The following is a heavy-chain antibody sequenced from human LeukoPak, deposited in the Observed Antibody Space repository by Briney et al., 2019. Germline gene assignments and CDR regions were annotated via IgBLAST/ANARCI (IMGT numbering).Heavy chain of an antibody. Sequence: GGSLRLSCAASGFTFSSYAMSWVRQAPGKGLEWVSAISGSGGSTYYADSVKGWFTISRDNSKNTLYLQMNSLRAEDTAVYYCARWVCSSTSCYYFDYWGQGTLVIVSS. CDR1: GFTFSSYA. V-gene: IGHV3-23*01. CDR3: ARWVCSSTSCYYFDY. J-gene: IGHJ4*02. CDR2: ISGSGGST. D-gene: IGHD2-2*01.